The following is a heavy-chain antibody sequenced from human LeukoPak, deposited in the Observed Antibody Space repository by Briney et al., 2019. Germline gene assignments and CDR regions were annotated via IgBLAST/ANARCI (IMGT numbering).Heavy chain of an antibody. J-gene: IGHJ4*02. Sequence: PSESRSLTRTVSGRSVSSGSSYWSWLREPPGKGLEWFGYIYYSENTNYNPSLKSRVTISVDTSKNQLSLELSSVTAADTAVYYCARRAPYSYEWSTLDYWGQGTLVTVSS. D-gene: IGHD5-18*01. CDR3: ARRAPYSYEWSTLDY. CDR2: IYYSENT. V-gene: IGHV4-61*01. CDR1: GRSVSSGSSY.